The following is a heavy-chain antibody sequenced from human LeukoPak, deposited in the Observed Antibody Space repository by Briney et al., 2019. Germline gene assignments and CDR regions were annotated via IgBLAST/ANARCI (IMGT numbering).Heavy chain of an antibody. CDR3: AREKPQYYYDSSGSYFDY. J-gene: IGHJ4*02. CDR1: GFTVSSNY. D-gene: IGHD3-22*01. Sequence: GGSLRLSCAASGFTVSSNYMSWVRQAPGKGLERVSVIYSGGSTYYADSVKGRFTISRDNSKNTLYLQMNSLRAEDTAVYYCAREKPQYYYDSSGSYFDYWGQGTLVTVSS. V-gene: IGHV3-53*01. CDR2: IYSGGST.